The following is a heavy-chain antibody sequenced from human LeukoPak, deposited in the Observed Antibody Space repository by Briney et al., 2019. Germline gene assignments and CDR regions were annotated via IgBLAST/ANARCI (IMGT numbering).Heavy chain of an antibody. Sequence: SETLSLTCAVSGGSISSGGYSWSWIRQPPGKGLEWIGYIYHSGSTYYNPSLKSRVTISVDRSKNQFSLKLSSVTAADTAVYYCARTDRTNNGPREWGQGTLVTVSS. CDR3: ARTDRTNNGPRE. CDR2: IYHSGST. J-gene: IGHJ4*02. V-gene: IGHV4-30-2*01. D-gene: IGHD1/OR15-1a*01. CDR1: GGSISSGGYS.